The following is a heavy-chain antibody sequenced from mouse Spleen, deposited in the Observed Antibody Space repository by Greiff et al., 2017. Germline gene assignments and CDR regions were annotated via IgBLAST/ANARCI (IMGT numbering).Heavy chain of an antibody. CDR3: TRERSLITTVVSAMDY. CDR1: GYTFTSYW. Sequence: VQLQQSGTVLARPGASVKMSCKASGYTFTSYWMHWVKQRPGQGLEWIGAIYPGNSDTSYNQKFKGKAKLTAVTSTSTAYMELSSLTNEDSAVYYCTRERSLITTVVSAMDYWGQGTSVTVSS. V-gene: IGHV1-5*01. J-gene: IGHJ4*01. CDR2: IYPGNSDT. D-gene: IGHD1-1*01.